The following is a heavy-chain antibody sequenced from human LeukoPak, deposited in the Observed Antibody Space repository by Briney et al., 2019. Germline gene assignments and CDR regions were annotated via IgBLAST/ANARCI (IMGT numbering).Heavy chain of an antibody. D-gene: IGHD3-9*01. Sequence: SVKVSCKASGGTFSSYAISWVRQAPGQGLEWMGRIIPILGIANYAQKFQGRVTITADKSTSTAYMELSSLRSEDTAVYYCARSLYYDILTGYYNRDAFDIWGQGTMVTVSS. V-gene: IGHV1-69*04. CDR3: ARSLYYDILTGYYNRDAFDI. CDR1: GGTFSSYA. J-gene: IGHJ3*02. CDR2: IIPILGIA.